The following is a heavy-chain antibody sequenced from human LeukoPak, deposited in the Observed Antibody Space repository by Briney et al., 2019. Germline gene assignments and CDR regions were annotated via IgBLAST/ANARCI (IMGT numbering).Heavy chain of an antibody. CDR1: GGSISSYY. Sequence: KASETLSLTCTVSGGSISSYYWSWIRQPPGKGLEWIGEINHSGSTNYNPSLKSRVTISVDTSKNQFSLKLSSVTAADTAVYYCASLPRGRYCSSTSCYVPWGQGTLVTVSS. D-gene: IGHD2-2*01. J-gene: IGHJ4*02. V-gene: IGHV4-34*01. CDR2: INHSGST. CDR3: ASLPRGRYCSSTSCYVP.